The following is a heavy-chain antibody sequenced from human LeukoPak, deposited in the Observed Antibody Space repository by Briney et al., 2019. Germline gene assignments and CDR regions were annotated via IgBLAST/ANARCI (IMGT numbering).Heavy chain of an antibody. CDR3: ARGLVMITFGGVIAYFDY. J-gene: IGHJ4*02. CDR2: INHSGSA. V-gene: IGHV4-34*01. CDR1: GGSFSGYY. D-gene: IGHD3-16*02. Sequence: SETLSLTCAVYGGSFSGYYWSWIRQPPGKGLEWHGEINHSGSANYNPSLKRRVTISVDTSKNQFSLKLSSVTAADTAVYYCARGLVMITFGGVIAYFDYWGQGTLVTVSS.